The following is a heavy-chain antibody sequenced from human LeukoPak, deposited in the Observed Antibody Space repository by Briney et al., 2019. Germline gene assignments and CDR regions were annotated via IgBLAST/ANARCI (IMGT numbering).Heavy chain of an antibody. V-gene: IGHV4-38-2*01. J-gene: IGHJ4*02. CDR2: IYYSGST. CDR1: GYSISSGYY. CDR3: ARGGPLADSSGXWGY. Sequence: SETLCLTCAVSGYSISSGYYWGWIRQPPGKGLEWIASIYYSGSTYYNPSLKSRVTISVDTSKNQLSLKLSSVTAADTAVYYCARGGPLADSSGXWGYXXQGTLVTVS. D-gene: IGHD3-22*01.